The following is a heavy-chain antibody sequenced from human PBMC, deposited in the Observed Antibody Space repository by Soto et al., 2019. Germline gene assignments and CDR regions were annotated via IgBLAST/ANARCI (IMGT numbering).Heavy chain of an antibody. CDR1: GYTFTGYY. V-gene: IGHV1-2*04. D-gene: IGHD6-6*01. CDR2: VNPNSGGT. CDR3: ARGEQLALYGMDV. J-gene: IGHJ6*02. Sequence: GASVKVSCKASGYTFTGYYMHWVRQAPGQGLEWMGWVNPNSGGTNYAQKFQGWATMTRDTSISTAYMELSRLRSDDTAVYYCARGEQLALYGMDVWGQGTTVTVSS.